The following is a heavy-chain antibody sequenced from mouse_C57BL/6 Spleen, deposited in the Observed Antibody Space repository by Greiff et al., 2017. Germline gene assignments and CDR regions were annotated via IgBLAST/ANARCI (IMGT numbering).Heavy chain of an antibody. CDR1: GYTFTSYW. J-gene: IGHJ3*01. CDR2: IHPNSGST. Sequence: QVQLQQPGAELVKPGASVKLSCKASGYTFTSYWMHWVKQRPGQGLEWIGMIHPNSGSTNYNEKFKSKATLTVDKSSSTAYMQLSSLTSEDSAVYYCAREDSNFLFFWPFAYWGQGTLVTVSA. V-gene: IGHV1-64*01. CDR3: AREDSNFLFFWPFAY. D-gene: IGHD2-5*01.